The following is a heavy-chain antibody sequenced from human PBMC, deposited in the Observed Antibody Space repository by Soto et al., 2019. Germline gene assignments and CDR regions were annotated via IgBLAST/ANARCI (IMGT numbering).Heavy chain of an antibody. CDR3: VHRPRSPIHLCFHS. Sequence: QITLKESGPTLVKPTQTLTLTCTFSGFSLDNSAVGWIRQPPGKALEWLAIVYWDDDKRYSPSLETRLSITKDTSKDQVVLTMTDMDPVDTATYYCVHRPRSPIHLCFHSWGQGTLVTVSP. V-gene: IGHV2-5*02. J-gene: IGHJ4*02. CDR2: VYWDDDK. D-gene: IGHD5-18*01. CDR1: GFSLDNSAVG.